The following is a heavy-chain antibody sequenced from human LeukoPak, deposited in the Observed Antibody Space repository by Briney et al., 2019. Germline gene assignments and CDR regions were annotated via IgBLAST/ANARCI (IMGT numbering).Heavy chain of an antibody. Sequence: PSETLSLTCTVSGGSISNSNYYWGWIRQPPGKGLDWIGSIYHSGSTYYNPSLKSRVTISVDTSKNQFSLKLSSVTAADTAVYYCARLRRVWATMVRGVGVGYYYYYMDVWGKGTTVTISS. CDR3: ARLRRVWATMVRGVGVGYYYYYMDV. J-gene: IGHJ6*03. CDR1: GGSISNSNYY. D-gene: IGHD3-10*01. V-gene: IGHV4-39*07. CDR2: IYHSGST.